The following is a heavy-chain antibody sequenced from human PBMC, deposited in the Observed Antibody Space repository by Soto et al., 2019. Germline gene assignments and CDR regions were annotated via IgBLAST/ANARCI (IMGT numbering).Heavy chain of an antibody. V-gene: IGHV1-3*01. D-gene: IGHD6-13*01. CDR2: INAGNGNT. CDR3: ARETSFSSSWYIVYYYYYMDV. Sequence: GASVKVSCKASGYTFTSYAMHWVRQAPGQRLEWMGWINAGNGNTKYSQKFQGRVTITRDTSASTAYMELSSLRSEDTAVYYCARETSFSSSWYIVYYYYYMDVWGKGTTVTVSS. J-gene: IGHJ6*03. CDR1: GYTFTSYA.